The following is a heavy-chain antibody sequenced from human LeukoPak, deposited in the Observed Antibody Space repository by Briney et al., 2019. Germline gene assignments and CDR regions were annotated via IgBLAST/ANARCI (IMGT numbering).Heavy chain of an antibody. D-gene: IGHD5-18*01. CDR2: IYYSGST. J-gene: IGHJ4*02. CDR1: GGSISSGGYY. Sequence: PSETLSLTCTVSGGSISSGGYYWSWIRQHPGKGLEWIGYIYYSGSTYYNPSLKSRVTISVDTSKNQFSLKLSSVTAADTAVYYCARDGYSYGYGRLGGQGTLVTVSS. V-gene: IGHV4-31*03. CDR3: ARDGYSYGYGRL.